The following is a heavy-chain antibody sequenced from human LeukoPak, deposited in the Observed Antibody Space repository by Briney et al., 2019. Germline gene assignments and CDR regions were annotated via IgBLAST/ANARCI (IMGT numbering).Heavy chain of an antibody. CDR3: AKDRTDFWSGYDFDY. Sequence: GSLRLSCAASGFTFSSYAMSWVRQAPGKGLEWVSAISGSGGSTYYADSVKGRFTISRDNSKNTLYLQMNSLRAEDTAVYYCAKDRTDFWSGYDFDYWGQGTLVTVSS. V-gene: IGHV3-23*01. CDR2: ISGSGGST. J-gene: IGHJ4*02. D-gene: IGHD3-3*01. CDR1: GFTFSSYA.